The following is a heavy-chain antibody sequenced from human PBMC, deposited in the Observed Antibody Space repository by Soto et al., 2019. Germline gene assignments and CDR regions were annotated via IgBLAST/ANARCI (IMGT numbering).Heavy chain of an antibody. J-gene: IGHJ5*02. CDR1: GGSISSGGYY. V-gene: IGHV4-31*03. CDR2: IYYSGST. D-gene: IGHD6-13*01. Sequence: PSETLSLTCTVSGGSISSGGYYWSWIRQHPGKGLEWIGYIYYSGSTYYNPSLKSRVTISVDTSKNQFSLKLSSVTAADTAVYYCERKGIAAAVGNWFDPWGQGTLVTVPS. CDR3: ERKGIAAAVGNWFDP.